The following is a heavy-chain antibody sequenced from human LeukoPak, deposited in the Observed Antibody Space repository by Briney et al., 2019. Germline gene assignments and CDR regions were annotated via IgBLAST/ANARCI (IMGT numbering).Heavy chain of an antibody. CDR1: GFTFSNCN. V-gene: IGHV3-48*01. D-gene: IGHD3-3*01. CDR2: ISGSSSTI. Sequence: PGGSLRLSCAASGFTFSNCNMNWVRQAPGKGLEWISYISGSSSTIYYADSVKGRFTISRDNAKNSLYLQMNSLRAEDTAVYYCAKGSSDDFWSGYYDPYYFDYWGQGTLVTVSS. J-gene: IGHJ4*02. CDR3: AKGSSDDFWSGYYDPYYFDY.